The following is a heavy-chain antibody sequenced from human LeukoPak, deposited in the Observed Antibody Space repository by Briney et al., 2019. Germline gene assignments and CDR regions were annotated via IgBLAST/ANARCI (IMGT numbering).Heavy chain of an antibody. V-gene: IGHV3-11*01. CDR2: ISSSGSTI. Sequence: GGSLRLSCAASGFTLSDYYMSWIRQAPGKGLEWVSYISSSGSTIYYADSVKGRFTISRDNAKNSLYLQMNSLRAEDTAVYYCAREANSSSWYDYYYYYYMDVWGKGTTVTVSS. CDR3: AREANSSSWYDYYYYYYMDV. CDR1: GFTLSDYY. J-gene: IGHJ6*03. D-gene: IGHD6-13*01.